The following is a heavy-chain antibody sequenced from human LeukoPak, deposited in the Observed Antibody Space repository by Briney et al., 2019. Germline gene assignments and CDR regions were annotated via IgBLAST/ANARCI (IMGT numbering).Heavy chain of an antibody. CDR2: IHSDGTGT. J-gene: IGHJ4*02. CDR3: ARGSSVREDY. V-gene: IGHV3-74*01. D-gene: IGHD3-10*01. CDR1: GFTFSSCW. Sequence: GGSLRLSCVASGFTFSSCWMHWVRQAPGKGLVWVSRIHSDGTGTSYADSVKGRFTISRDNAKNTLYLQMNSLRAEDTAVYYCARGSSVREDYWGQGTLVTVSS.